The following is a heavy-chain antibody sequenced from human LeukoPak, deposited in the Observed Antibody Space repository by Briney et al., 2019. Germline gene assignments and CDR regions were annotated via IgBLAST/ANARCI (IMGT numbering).Heavy chain of an antibody. CDR3: ARGDCSSTSCYYLDY. CDR2: ISSSGTTI. J-gene: IGHJ4*02. Sequence: GGSLRLSCAASGFTFSAHYMSWIRQAPGKGLEWVSYISSSGTTIYYADSVKGRFTISRDNAKNSLYLQMNSLRTEDTAVYYCARGDCSSTSCYYLDYWGQGTLVTVSS. D-gene: IGHD2-2*01. CDR1: GFTFSAHY. V-gene: IGHV3-11*04.